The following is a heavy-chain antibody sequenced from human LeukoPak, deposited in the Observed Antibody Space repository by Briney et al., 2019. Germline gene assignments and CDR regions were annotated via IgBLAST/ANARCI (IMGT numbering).Heavy chain of an antibody. CDR1: GLRFRNYG. V-gene: IGHV3-33*01. CDR2: IYYDGSNQ. CDR3: ATDRNSGKYYDY. D-gene: IGHD1-26*01. Sequence: GGSLRLSCVVSGLRFRNYGMHWVRQASGKGLEWVAVIYYDGSNQYYADSVKGRFTVSRDSAKNTLYLQMDSLRAEDTAVYYCATDRNSGKYYDYWGQGTLVTVSS. J-gene: IGHJ4*02.